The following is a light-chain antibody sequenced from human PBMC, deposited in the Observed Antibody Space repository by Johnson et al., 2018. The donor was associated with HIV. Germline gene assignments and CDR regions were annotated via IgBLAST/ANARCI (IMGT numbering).Light chain of an antibody. CDR3: GTWDSSLSAYV. V-gene: IGLV1-51*02. Sequence: QSVLTQPPSVSAAPGQKVTVSCSGSSSNIGSNDVSWYQQFPGAAPKLLIYENNKRPSGIPDRFSGSKSGTSATLGITVLQTGDEADYYCGTWDSSLSAYVFGTGTKVTVL. CDR2: ENN. J-gene: IGLJ1*01. CDR1: SSNIGSND.